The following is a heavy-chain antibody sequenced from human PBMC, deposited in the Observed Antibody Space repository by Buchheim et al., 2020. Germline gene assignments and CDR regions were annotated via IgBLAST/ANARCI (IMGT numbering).Heavy chain of an antibody. Sequence: EVQLVESGGALVQPGGSLRLSCAASGFTFSTYEMNWFRQAPGKGLEWVSYISDGGTIFYADSVKGRFTISRDNAKNSLYLQMNSLRAEDTAIYYCVRDDYRSGWHADSWGQGTL. V-gene: IGHV3-48*03. CDR2: ISDGGTI. CDR3: VRDDYRSGWHADS. J-gene: IGHJ4*02. D-gene: IGHD4-11*01. CDR1: GFTFSTYE.